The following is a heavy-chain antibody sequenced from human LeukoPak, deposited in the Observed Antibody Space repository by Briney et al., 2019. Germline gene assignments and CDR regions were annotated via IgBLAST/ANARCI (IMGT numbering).Heavy chain of an antibody. J-gene: IGHJ4*02. CDR3: ARDRYYYGSGSYYFDY. V-gene: IGHV4-38-2*02. D-gene: IGHD3-10*01. CDR2: IYHSGST. Sequence: PSETLSLTCTVSGYSISSGYYWGWIRQPPGKGLEWIGSIYHSGSTYYNPSLKSRVTISVDTSKNQFSLKLSSVTAADTAVYYCARDRYYYGSGSYYFDYWGQGTLVTVSS. CDR1: GYSISSGYY.